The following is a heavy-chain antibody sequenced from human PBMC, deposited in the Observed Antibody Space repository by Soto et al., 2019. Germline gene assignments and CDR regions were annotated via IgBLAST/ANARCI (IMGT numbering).Heavy chain of an antibody. J-gene: IGHJ4*02. Sequence: PSETLSLTCAVYGGSFSGYYWSWIRQPPGKGLEWIGEINHSGSTNYNPSLKSRVTISVDTSKNQFSLKLSSVTAADTAVYYCARKIGGDIVVVVAATQRFDYWGQGTLVTVSS. CDR2: INHSGST. V-gene: IGHV4-34*01. CDR3: ARKIGGDIVVVVAATQRFDY. D-gene: IGHD2-15*01. CDR1: GGSFSGYY.